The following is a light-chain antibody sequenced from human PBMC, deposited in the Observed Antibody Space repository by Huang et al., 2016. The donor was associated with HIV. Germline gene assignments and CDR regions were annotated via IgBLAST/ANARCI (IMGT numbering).Light chain of an antibody. V-gene: IGKV3-15*01. CDR1: QSVSSN. CDR2: GAS. Sequence: IVMTQSPGTLTVSPGERATLSCRASQSVSSNLAWYQQKPGQTPRLLIYGASTRATGIPARFSGSVSGTEFTLTISSLQSEDFGVYYCHQYTKWPSWTFGQGTKVEIK. CDR3: HQYTKWPSWT. J-gene: IGKJ1*01.